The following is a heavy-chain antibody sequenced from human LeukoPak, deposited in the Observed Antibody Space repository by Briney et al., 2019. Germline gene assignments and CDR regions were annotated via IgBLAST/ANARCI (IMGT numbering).Heavy chain of an antibody. D-gene: IGHD6-19*01. CDR1: GYTFTSYG. V-gene: IGHV1-18*01. CDR3: ARDSRQWLDGGFDY. Sequence: ASVKVSCKASGYTFTSYGISWVRQAPGQRLEWMGWISAYNGNTNYAQKLQGRVTMTTDTSTSTAYMELRSLRSDDTAVYYCARDSRQWLDGGFDYWGQGTLVTVSS. J-gene: IGHJ4*02. CDR2: ISAYNGNT.